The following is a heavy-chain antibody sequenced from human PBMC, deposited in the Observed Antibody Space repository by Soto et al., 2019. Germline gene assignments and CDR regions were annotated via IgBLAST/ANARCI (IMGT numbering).Heavy chain of an antibody. V-gene: IGHV4-34*01. CDR3: ARARYSSGWYWGY. D-gene: IGHD6-19*01. Sequence: QVQLQQWGAGLLKPSETLSLTCAVYGGSFSGYYWSWIRQPPGKGLEWIGEINHSGSTNYNPSLTSRVXXSXDXXKNQFSLKLSSVTAADTAVYYCARARYSSGWYWGYWGQGTLVTVSS. CDR2: INHSGST. J-gene: IGHJ4*02. CDR1: GGSFSGYY.